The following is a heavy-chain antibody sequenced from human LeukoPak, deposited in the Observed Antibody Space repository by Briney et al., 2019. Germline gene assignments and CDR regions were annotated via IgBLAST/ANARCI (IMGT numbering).Heavy chain of an antibody. Sequence: PSETLSLTCTVSGYSISSGYYWGWIRHPPGKGLEWIGSIYHSGSTYYNPSLKSRVTISVDTSKNQFSLKLSSVTAADTAVYYCARARREMADYWGQGTLVTVSS. CDR3: ARARREMADY. CDR2: IYHSGST. J-gene: IGHJ4*02. V-gene: IGHV4-38-2*02. CDR1: GYSISSGYY. D-gene: IGHD5-24*01.